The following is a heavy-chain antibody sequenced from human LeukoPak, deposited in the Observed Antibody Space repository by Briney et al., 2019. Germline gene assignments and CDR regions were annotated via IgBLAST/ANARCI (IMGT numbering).Heavy chain of an antibody. D-gene: IGHD4-17*01. CDR2: INPNSGGT. CDR1: GYTFTGYH. V-gene: IGHV1-2*02. J-gene: IGHJ4*02. CDR3: ARLYGDYGFDY. Sequence: ASVKVSCKASGYTFTGYHMHWVRQAPGQGLEWMGWINPNSGGTNYAQKFQGRVTMTRDASISTAYMELSRLRSDDTAVYYCARLYGDYGFDYWGQGTLVTVSS.